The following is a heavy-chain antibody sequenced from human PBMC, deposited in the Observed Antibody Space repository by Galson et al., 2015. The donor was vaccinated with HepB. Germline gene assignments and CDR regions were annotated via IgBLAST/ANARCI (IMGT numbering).Heavy chain of an antibody. CDR1: GYSFTSYW. V-gene: IGHV5-10-1*01. CDR3: ARRMDPYNRFDP. CDR2: IDPSDSYT. J-gene: IGHJ5*02. D-gene: IGHD2-2*03. Sequence: QSGAEVKKPGESLRISCKGSGYSFTSYWISWVRQMPGKGLEWMGRIDPSDSYTNYSPSFKGHVTISADKSISTAYLQWRSLKASDTAMYYCARRMDPYNRFDPWGQGTLVTVSS.